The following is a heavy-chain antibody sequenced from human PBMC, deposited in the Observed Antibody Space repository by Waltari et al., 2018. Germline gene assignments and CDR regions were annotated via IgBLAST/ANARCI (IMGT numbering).Heavy chain of an antibody. Sequence: EVQLVESGGGLVQPGGSLRLSCAASGFTFSSHWMYWVRQTPGKGLVCVAGIKRDESNTSYADSVKGRVTISRDNAKNTLYLQMNSLRAEDTAVYYCVRDSSGTYWGQGTQVTVSS. CDR3: VRDSSGTY. J-gene: IGHJ4*02. D-gene: IGHD3-22*01. V-gene: IGHV3-74*01. CDR1: GFTFSSHW. CDR2: IKRDESNT.